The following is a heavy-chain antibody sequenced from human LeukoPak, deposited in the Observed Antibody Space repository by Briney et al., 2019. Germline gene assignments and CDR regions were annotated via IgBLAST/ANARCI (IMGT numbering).Heavy chain of an antibody. J-gene: IGHJ3*02. D-gene: IGHD5-24*01. CDR3: ARGLLDGYTHPAAFDM. CDR2: IYYSGST. CDR1: GGSIGSYY. Sequence: SETLSLTCTVSGGSIGSYYWSCIRQPPGKGLEWIGYIYYSGSTNYNPSLKSRVTISVDTSKNQFSLKLSSVTAADTAVYYCARGLLDGYTHPAAFDMWGQETMVTVSS. V-gene: IGHV4-59*01.